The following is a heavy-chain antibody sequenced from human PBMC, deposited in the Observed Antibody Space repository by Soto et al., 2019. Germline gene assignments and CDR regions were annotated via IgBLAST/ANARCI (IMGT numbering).Heavy chain of an antibody. V-gene: IGHV2-5*02. CDR3: GQMDTTVTRR. CDR2: LYWDDDK. D-gene: IGHD4-17*01. J-gene: IGHJ4*02. CDR1: VFSLSTSGVG. Sequence: QITLKESGPTLVKPTQTLTLTCTFSVFSLSTSGVGVGWIRQPPGKALEWLALLYWDDDKGYSPSLKSRLTITKETSKNQVVLTITNMDPVDTATYYCGQMDTTVTRRWGQGILVTVSS.